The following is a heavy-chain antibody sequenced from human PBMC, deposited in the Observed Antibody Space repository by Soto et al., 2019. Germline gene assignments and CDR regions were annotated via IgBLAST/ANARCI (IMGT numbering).Heavy chain of an antibody. CDR3: ARERSSSWYYYYYGMDV. CDR1: GGSISSGGYY. D-gene: IGHD6-13*01. Sequence: QVQLQESGPGLVKPSQTLSLTCTVSGGSISSGGYYWSWIRQHPGKGLEWIGYIYYSGSTYYNPSLKRRVTISVDTSKHQFSLKLSSVTAADTAVYYCARERSSSWYYYYYGMDVWGQGTTVTVSS. J-gene: IGHJ6*02. CDR2: IYYSGST. V-gene: IGHV4-31*03.